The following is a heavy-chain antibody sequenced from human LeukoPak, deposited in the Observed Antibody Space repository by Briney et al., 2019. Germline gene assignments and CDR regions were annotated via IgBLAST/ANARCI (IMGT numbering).Heavy chain of an antibody. Sequence: GGSLRLSRVASGFTFSSCAMSWVRQAPGKGLEWVSGISGSGGSTYYADSVKGRFTISRDNSKNTLFLQMNSLRAEDTDVYYCAKETYSSGWYPYFDYWGQGTLVTVSS. CDR2: ISGSGGST. D-gene: IGHD6-19*01. CDR3: AKETYSSGWYPYFDY. CDR1: GFTFSSCA. J-gene: IGHJ4*02. V-gene: IGHV3-23*01.